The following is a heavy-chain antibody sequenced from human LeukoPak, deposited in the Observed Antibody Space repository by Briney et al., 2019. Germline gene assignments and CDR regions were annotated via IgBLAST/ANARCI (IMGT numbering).Heavy chain of an antibody. CDR1: GFTFSSYW. D-gene: IGHD1-26*01. V-gene: IGHV3-74*01. CDR2: INSDGSST. J-gene: IGHJ4*02. Sequence: PGGSLRHACAASGFTFSSYWMHWVRQAPGKGLVWVSRINSDGSSTSYADSVKGRFTISRDNAKNTLYLQMSSLRAEDTAVYYCASPRYSGSPIGYWGQGTLVTVSS. CDR3: ASPRYSGSPIGY.